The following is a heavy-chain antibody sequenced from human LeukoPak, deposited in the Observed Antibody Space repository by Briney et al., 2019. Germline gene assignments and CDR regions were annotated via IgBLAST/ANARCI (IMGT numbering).Heavy chain of an antibody. V-gene: IGHV3-23*01. D-gene: IGHD3-16*01. J-gene: IGHJ6*03. CDR3: AKNAGDGGYYYYLDV. CDR2: ISGGGDTT. CDR1: GFTFNNYA. Sequence: PGGSLRLSCAASGFTFNNYAMSWVRQAPGKGLEWVSTISGGGDTTYYSVKGRFIISRDNSKNTLFPNSLRAEDTAIYFCAKNAGDGGYYYYLDVWGKGTPVTVSS.